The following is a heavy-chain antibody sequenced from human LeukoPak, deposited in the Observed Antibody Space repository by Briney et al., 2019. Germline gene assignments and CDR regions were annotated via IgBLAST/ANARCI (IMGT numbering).Heavy chain of an antibody. Sequence: GGSLRLSCAASGFTFSSYWMSWVRQAPGKGLEWVANIKRDGSEKYYVDSVKGRFTISRDNAKNSLYLQMNSLRAEDTAVYYCASLVLPKKSGIVGATDYWGQGTLVTVSS. CDR3: ASLVLPKKSGIVGATDY. CDR2: IKRDGSEK. J-gene: IGHJ4*02. V-gene: IGHV3-7*01. CDR1: GFTFSSYW. D-gene: IGHD1-26*01.